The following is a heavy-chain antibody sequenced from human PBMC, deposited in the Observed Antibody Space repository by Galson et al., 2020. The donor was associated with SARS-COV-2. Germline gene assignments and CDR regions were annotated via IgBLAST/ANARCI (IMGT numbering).Heavy chain of an antibody. V-gene: IGHV4-39*07. D-gene: IGHD2-2*01. Sequence: SETLSPTCTVSGGSISKSSYYWGWIRQPPGKGLEWTGSIYYSGNTYYNPSLKSRVTISVDTSKNQFSLKLSSVTAADTAVYYCARVTGIVVVPAAIPFDYWGQGTLVTVSS. CDR3: ARVTGIVVVPAAIPFDY. CDR1: GGSISKSSYY. CDR2: IYYSGNT. J-gene: IGHJ4*02.